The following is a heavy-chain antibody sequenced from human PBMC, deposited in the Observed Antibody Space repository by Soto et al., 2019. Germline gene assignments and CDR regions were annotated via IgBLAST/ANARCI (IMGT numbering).Heavy chain of an antibody. Sequence: QVQLQESGPGLVKPSETLSLACTVSVDSISSYYWSWIRQTAGEGLEWIGRIYPSGSANYNPSFKSRVTLSVDTSKNRFSLKLSSVTAADTAVYYCARDRGRYCPTSSCPKGSYYGVDVWGQVTTVTVSS. V-gene: IGHV4-4*07. D-gene: IGHD2-8*01. CDR1: VDSISSYY. J-gene: IGHJ6*02. CDR2: IYPSGSA. CDR3: ARDRGRYCPTSSCPKGSYYGVDV.